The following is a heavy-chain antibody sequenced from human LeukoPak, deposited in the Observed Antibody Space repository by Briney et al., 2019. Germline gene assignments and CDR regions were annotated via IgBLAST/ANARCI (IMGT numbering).Heavy chain of an antibody. CDR1: GGSISSYF. D-gene: IGHD5-18*01. J-gene: IGHJ4*02. CDR2: SDYSGST. Sequence: SETLSLTCTVSGGSISSYFWSWIRQPPGKGLEWIGYSDYSGSTNYNPSPKSRVTISVDTSKNQFSLKLSSVTAADTAVYYCARGAGTAMVTSWGQGTLVTVSS. V-gene: IGHV4-59*12. CDR3: ARGAGTAMVTS.